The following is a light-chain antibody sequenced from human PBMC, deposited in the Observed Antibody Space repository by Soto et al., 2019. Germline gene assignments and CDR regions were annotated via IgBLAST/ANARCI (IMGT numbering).Light chain of an antibody. Sequence: EIVMTQSPATLSVSPGERATLSCRASQSISSNLAWYQQKPGQAPRLLMFRTSSRATGFPARFSGSGSGTEFNLTISSLQSEDFGVYYCQQRISWPLTFGGGTKV. J-gene: IGKJ4*01. V-gene: IGKV3-15*01. CDR3: QQRISWPLT. CDR2: RTS. CDR1: QSISSN.